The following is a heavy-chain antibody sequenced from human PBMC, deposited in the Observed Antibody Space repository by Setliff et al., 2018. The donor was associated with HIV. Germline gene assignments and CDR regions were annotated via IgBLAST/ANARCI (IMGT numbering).Heavy chain of an antibody. CDR3: ARLFAVSGHWPFDY. CDR2: IFASGST. D-gene: IGHD6-19*01. Sequence: NPSETLSLTCTVSGGSISTYYLTWIRQPAGKGLEWIGRIFASGSTNYNPSLKSRVTMSVDTSKNQFSLRLSSVTAADTAVYYCARLFAVSGHWPFDYWGQGTLVTVSS. CDR1: GGSISTYY. V-gene: IGHV4-4*07. J-gene: IGHJ4*02.